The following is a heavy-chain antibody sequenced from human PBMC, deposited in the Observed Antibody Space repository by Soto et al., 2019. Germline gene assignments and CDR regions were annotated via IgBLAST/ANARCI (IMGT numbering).Heavy chain of an antibody. J-gene: IGHJ6*02. CDR1: GFTFSSYA. CDR2: ISYDGSNK. D-gene: IGHD6-19*01. CDR3: ARDSRFETIAVAGTKYYYGMDV. Sequence: QVQLVESGGGVVQPGRSLRLSCAASGFTFSSYAMHWVRQAPGKGLEWGAVISYDGSNKYYADSVKGRFTISRDNSKNTLYLQMNSLRAEDTAVYYCARDSRFETIAVAGTKYYYGMDVWGQGTTVTVSS. V-gene: IGHV3-30-3*01.